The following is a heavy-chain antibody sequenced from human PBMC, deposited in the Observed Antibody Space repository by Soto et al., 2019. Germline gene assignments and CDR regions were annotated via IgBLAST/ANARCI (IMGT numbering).Heavy chain of an antibody. D-gene: IGHD2-15*01. CDR3: ARYPYTSYCSDGSCSYDAFDI. J-gene: IGHJ3*02. Sequence: QVQMVQSGAEVKKPGASVKVSCRASGYSFTSYDVNWVRQATGQGLEWMGWMNPNSGNTAFAQKFQGRVTMTRDTPTSTAYMELSGLRSEDTAVYYCARYPYTSYCSDGSCSYDAFDIWGQGTVVTVSS. V-gene: IGHV1-8*01. CDR1: GYSFTSYD. CDR2: MNPNSGNT.